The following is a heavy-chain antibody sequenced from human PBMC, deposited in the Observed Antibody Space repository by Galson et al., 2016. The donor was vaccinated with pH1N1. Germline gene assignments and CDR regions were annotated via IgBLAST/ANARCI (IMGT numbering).Heavy chain of an antibody. V-gene: IGHV1-46*01. CDR1: GYIFTKYY. J-gene: IGHJ4*02. Sequence: SVKVSCKASGYIFTKYYMYWVRQAPGLGLEWMGVIDPSGGTTSYAQKFQGRVTMTSDTSTSTVYMELSSLRSEDTAVYYCARDFRDCSGGFCSSSRDYWGQGTLVTVSS. D-gene: IGHD2-15*01. CDR3: ARDFRDCSGGFCSSSRDY. CDR2: IDPSGGTT.